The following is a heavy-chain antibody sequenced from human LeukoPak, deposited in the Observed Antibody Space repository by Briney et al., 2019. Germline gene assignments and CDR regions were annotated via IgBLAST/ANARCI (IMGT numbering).Heavy chain of an antibody. D-gene: IGHD1-26*01. CDR3: AREAPGRVGATGLGEVDDAFDI. CDR1: GFTVSSNY. J-gene: IGHJ3*02. V-gene: IGHV3-66*01. CDR2: IYSGGST. Sequence: GGSLRLSCAASGFTVSSNYMSWVRQAPGKGLEWVSVIYSGGSTYYADSVKGRFTISRDNSKNTLYLQMNSLRAEDTAVYYCAREAPGRVGATGLGEVDDAFDIWGQGTMVTVSS.